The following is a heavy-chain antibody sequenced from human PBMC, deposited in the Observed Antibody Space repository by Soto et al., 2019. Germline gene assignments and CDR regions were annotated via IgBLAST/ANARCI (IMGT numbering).Heavy chain of an antibody. Sequence: QVQLVQSGAEVKKPGSSVKVSCKASGGTFSSYTISWVRQAPGQGLEWMGRIIPILGIANYAQKFQGRVTITADKSTSTAYMELSSLRSEDTAVYYCARAFTHPAAGFDYWGQGTLVTVSS. CDR1: GGTFSSYT. J-gene: IGHJ4*02. CDR3: ARAFTHPAAGFDY. V-gene: IGHV1-69*02. D-gene: IGHD6-13*01. CDR2: IIPILGIA.